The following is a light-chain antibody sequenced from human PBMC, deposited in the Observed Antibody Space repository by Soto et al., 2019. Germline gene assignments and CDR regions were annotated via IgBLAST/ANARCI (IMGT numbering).Light chain of an antibody. Sequence: QSVLTQPPSASGSPGQSVTISCTGTISDIGTYYYVSWYQQHPGKAPKLIIYEVSERPSGVPDRFSGSKSGNTASLTVSGLQAEDEAHYYCSSFTTISTWVFGGGTKVTVL. CDR2: EVS. J-gene: IGLJ3*02. CDR3: SSFTTISTWV. CDR1: ISDIGTYYY. V-gene: IGLV2-8*01.